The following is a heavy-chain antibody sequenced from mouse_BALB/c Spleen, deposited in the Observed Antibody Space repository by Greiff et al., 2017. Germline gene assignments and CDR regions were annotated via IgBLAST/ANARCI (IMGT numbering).Heavy chain of an antibody. CDR1: GYTFSSYW. CDR3: ARRHYYGSSYAPGFAY. J-gene: IGHJ3*01. V-gene: IGHV1-9*01. Sequence: QVHVKQSGAELMKPGASVKISCKATGYTFSSYWIEWVKQRPGHGLEWIGEILPGSGSTNYNEKFKGKATFTADTSSNTAYMQLSSLTSEDSAVYYCARRHYYGSSYAPGFAYWGQGTLVTVSA. D-gene: IGHD1-1*01. CDR2: ILPGSGST.